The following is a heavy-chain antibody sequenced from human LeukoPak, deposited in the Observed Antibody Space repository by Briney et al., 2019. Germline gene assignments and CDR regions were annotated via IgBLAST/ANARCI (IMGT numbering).Heavy chain of an antibody. CDR1: GGTFSSYA. D-gene: IGHD3-10*01. CDR2: IIPIFGTA. CDR3: ARGYGSGSLLDYFDY. V-gene: IGHV1-69*01. Sequence: SVKVSCKASGGTFSSYAISWVRQAPGQGLEWMGGIIPIFGTANYAQKFQGRVTITADESTSTAYMELSSLRSEDTAVYYCARGYGSGSLLDYFDYWGQGTLVTVSS. J-gene: IGHJ4*02.